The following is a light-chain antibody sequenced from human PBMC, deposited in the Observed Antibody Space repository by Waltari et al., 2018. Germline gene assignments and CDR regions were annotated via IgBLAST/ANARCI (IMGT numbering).Light chain of an antibody. CDR3: AAWDGSLNGYV. CDR1: SSNIGSHT. Sequence: QSVLTQPPSASGTPGHRVTIPCSGSSSNIGSHTVNWYQQLPGTAPKLLISSNNQRPSGVPDRFSGSKSGPSGSLAISGLQSEDEADYYCAAWDGSLNGYVFGTGTKVTVL. J-gene: IGLJ1*01. V-gene: IGLV1-44*01. CDR2: SNN.